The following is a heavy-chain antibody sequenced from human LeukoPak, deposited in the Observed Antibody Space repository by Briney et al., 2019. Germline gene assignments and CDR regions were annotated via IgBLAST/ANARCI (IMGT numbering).Heavy chain of an antibody. Sequence: PGESLKISCKGSGYSFTTYWISWVRQMPGKGLEWMGRIDSTDSYSNYSPSFQGHVTISADKSISTAYLQWSSLKASDTAIYYCARHQGGITMVRGVDDYWGQGTLVTVSS. V-gene: IGHV5-10-1*01. CDR1: GYSFTTYW. J-gene: IGHJ4*02. CDR3: ARHQGGITMVRGVDDY. D-gene: IGHD3-10*01. CDR2: IDSTDSYS.